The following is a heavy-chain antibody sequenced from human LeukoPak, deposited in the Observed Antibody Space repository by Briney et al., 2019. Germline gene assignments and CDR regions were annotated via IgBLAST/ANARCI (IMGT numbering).Heavy chain of an antibody. D-gene: IGHD2-15*01. Sequence: GESLQISCQGSGSNFTTYWIGWVRQVPGKGVEWMGIIYPGDSDTRYSPSFQGQVTISADKSLSTAYLQWSSLKASDTAVYYCARRGYCSGGSCYSAPFDYWGQGTLVTVSS. J-gene: IGHJ4*02. CDR1: GSNFTTYW. V-gene: IGHV5-51*01. CDR2: IYPGDSDT. CDR3: ARRGYCSGGSCYSAPFDY.